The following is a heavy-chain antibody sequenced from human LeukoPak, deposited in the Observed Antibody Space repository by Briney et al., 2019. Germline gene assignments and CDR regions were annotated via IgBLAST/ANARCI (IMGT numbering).Heavy chain of an antibody. CDR1: RFTFSSYA. J-gene: IGHJ3*02. CDR3: ARGGYSSSWYEVGITASDI. V-gene: IGHV3-23*01. D-gene: IGHD6-13*01. Sequence: GGSLRLSCAASRFTFSSYAMSWVRQAPGKGLEWVSTISGSGSTTYYADSVKGRFTISRDNAKNSLYLQMNSLRAEDTAVYYCARGGYSSSWYEVGITASDIWGQGTMVTVSS. CDR2: ISGSGSTT.